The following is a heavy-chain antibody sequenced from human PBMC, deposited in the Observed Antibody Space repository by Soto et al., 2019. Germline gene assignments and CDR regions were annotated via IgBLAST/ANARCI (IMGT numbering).Heavy chain of an antibody. CDR1: GGSLRGDY. V-gene: IGHV4-34*01. D-gene: IGHD3-9*01. J-gene: IGHJ6*02. CDR2: INHSGST. Sequence: SETLCLTCAVYGGSLRGDYWSWIRQPPGKGLDWIGEINHSGSTNYNPSLKSRVTISVDTSKNQFSLKLSSVTAADTAVYYCARDGALRYFDWLPDYYGMAVRAQGTTVPVSS. CDR3: ARDGALRYFDWLPDYYGMAV.